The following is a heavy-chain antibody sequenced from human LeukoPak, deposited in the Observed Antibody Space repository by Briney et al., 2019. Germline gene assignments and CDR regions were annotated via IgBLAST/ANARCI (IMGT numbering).Heavy chain of an antibody. CDR2: ISSSSSYI. CDR1: GFTFSSYS. D-gene: IGHD3-10*01. CDR3: ARTHYYGSGSYYNDDAFDI. V-gene: IGHV3-21*01. Sequence: GGSLRLSCAASGFTFSSYSMNWVRQAPGKGLEWVSSISSSSSYIYYADSVKGRLTISRDNAKNSLYLQMNSLRAEDTAVYYCARTHYYGSGSYYNDDAFDIWGQGTMVTVSS. J-gene: IGHJ3*02.